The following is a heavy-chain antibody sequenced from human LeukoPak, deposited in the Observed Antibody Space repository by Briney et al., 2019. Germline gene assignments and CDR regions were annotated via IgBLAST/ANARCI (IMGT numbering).Heavy chain of an antibody. J-gene: IGHJ4*02. D-gene: IGHD5-24*01. V-gene: IGHV3-48*01. CDR2: IGIDSGNT. Sequence: GGSLRLSCAASGFTFSDYSMNWVRQAPGEGLEWISYIGIDSGNTNYADSVKGRFTISGDKAKNSLYLQMNSLRVEDTAVYYCARDYKYAFDNWRQGTLVTVSS. CDR1: GFTFSDYS. CDR3: ARDYKYAFDN.